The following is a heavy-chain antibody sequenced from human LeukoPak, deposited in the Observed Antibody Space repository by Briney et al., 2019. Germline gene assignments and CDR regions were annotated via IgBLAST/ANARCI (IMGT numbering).Heavy chain of an antibody. D-gene: IGHD4-17*01. CDR1: GFTFSSYW. V-gene: IGHV3-7*01. CDR3: ARWDSRDGDYENNYYYYYGMDV. Sequence: GGSLRLSCAASGFTFSSYWMSRVRQAPGKGLEWVANIKQDGSEKYYVDSVKGRFTISRDNAKNSLYLQMNSLRAEDTAVYYCARWDSRDGDYENNYYYYYGMDVWGQGTTVTVSS. J-gene: IGHJ6*02. CDR2: IKQDGSEK.